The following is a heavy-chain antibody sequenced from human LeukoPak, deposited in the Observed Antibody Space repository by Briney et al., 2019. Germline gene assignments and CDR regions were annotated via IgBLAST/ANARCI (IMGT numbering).Heavy chain of an antibody. V-gene: IGHV5-51*01. CDR1: GYSFTSYW. D-gene: IGHD6-6*01. J-gene: IGHJ5*01. Sequence: GESLKISCKGSGYSFTSYWLGWVRQMPGKGLEWMGIIYPGDSNTRSSPSFQGQVTISADKSISTAYLQWSGLKASDTAIYYCARHTYTSSSSWFDSWGQGTLVTVSS. CDR2: IYPGDSNT. CDR3: ARHTYTSSSSWFDS.